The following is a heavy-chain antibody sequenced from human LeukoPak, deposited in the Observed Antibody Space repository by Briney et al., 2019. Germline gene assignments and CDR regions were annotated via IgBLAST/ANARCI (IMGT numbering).Heavy chain of an antibody. J-gene: IGHJ4*02. Sequence: RSGGSLRLSCAASGFTFSSSWMGWARQAPGKGLERVANIKEDGSWKHYAVSVQGRFTISRDNAKNSLYLQMNSLRAEDTAVYYCARDRGWYHADSWGQGTLVTVSS. D-gene: IGHD6-19*01. CDR1: GFTFSSSW. CDR2: IKEDGSWK. V-gene: IGHV3-7*01. CDR3: ARDRGWYHADS.